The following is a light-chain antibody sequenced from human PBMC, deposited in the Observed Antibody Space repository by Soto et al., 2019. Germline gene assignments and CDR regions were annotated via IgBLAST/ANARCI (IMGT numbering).Light chain of an antibody. V-gene: IGLV2-14*01. Sequence: QSVLTQPASVSGSPGQSITISCTGTSSDVGGYKYVSWYQQHPGKAPKLMIYEVSNRPSGVSDRFSGSKSGNTASLAISGLQPEDEADYYCQSYDSSLSGSGVFDGGTKLTVL. CDR2: EVS. CDR3: QSYDSSLSGSGV. J-gene: IGLJ2*01. CDR1: SSDVGGYKY.